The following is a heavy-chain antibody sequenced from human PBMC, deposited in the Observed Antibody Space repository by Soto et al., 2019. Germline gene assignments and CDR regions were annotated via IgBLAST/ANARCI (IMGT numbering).Heavy chain of an antibody. CDR3: ARGWLRDPWMY. Sequence: EVQLVESGGDLAKPGGSLRLSGAASGSIFSSYTMNWVRQAPGKGLGWVTSIGPSGTYKSYAGSLKGRFPISRDNAYTSLYLQMNSLRAEDTAVYYCARGWLRDPWMYWGQGTLVTVSS. CDR1: GSIFSSYT. V-gene: IGHV3-21*01. J-gene: IGHJ4*02. D-gene: IGHD5-12*01. CDR2: IGPSGTYK.